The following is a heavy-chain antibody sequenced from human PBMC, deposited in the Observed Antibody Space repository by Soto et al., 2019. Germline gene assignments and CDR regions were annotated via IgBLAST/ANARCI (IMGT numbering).Heavy chain of an antibody. CDR2: VNPSGGHT. V-gene: IGHV1-46*01. J-gene: IGHJ4*02. CDR1: GDTFTDYY. Sequence: QVQLVQSGAEVKKPGASVKVSCKASGDTFTDYYIHWVRQAPGQGLEWMGTVNPSGGHTTYAQHFLGRMTMTRDTTTSTLYMELTSLTSEDTAVYYCARGGHVVVVTAALDFWGQGTLVTVSS. D-gene: IGHD2-21*02. CDR3: ARGGHVVVVTAALDF.